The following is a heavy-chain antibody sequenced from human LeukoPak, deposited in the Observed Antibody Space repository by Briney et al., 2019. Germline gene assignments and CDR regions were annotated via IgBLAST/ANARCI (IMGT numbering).Heavy chain of an antibody. CDR2: ISSSSSYI. V-gene: IGHV3-21*01. CDR1: GFTFSSYS. CDR3: ANYGSGNFDY. J-gene: IGHJ4*02. Sequence: GGSLRLSCAASGFTFSSYSMNWVRQAPGKGLEWVSSISSSSSYIYYADSVKGRFTISRDNAKNSLYLQMNSLRAEDTAVYYCANYGSGNFDYWGQGTLVTVSS. D-gene: IGHD3-10*01.